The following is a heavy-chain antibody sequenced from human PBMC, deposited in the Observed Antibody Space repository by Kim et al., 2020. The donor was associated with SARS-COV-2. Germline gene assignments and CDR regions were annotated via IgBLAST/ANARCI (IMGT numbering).Heavy chain of an antibody. D-gene: IGHD2-15*01. Sequence: GGSLRLSCAASGFTFSSYAMSWVRQAPGKGLEWVSAISGSGGSTYYADSVKGRFTISRDNSKNTLYLQMNSLRAEDTAVYYCAKEGCGNGGSCHNYYYYYGMNVWGQGTTVTVSS. CDR1: GFTFSSYA. CDR3: AKEGCGNGGSCHNYYYYYGMNV. J-gene: IGHJ6*02. CDR2: ISGSGGST. V-gene: IGHV3-23*01.